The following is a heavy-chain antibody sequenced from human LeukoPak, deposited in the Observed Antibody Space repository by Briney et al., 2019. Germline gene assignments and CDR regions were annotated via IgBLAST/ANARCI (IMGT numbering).Heavy chain of an antibody. J-gene: IGHJ6*02. CDR2: IYSGGST. Sequence: GGSPRLSCAASGFTVSSNYMSWVRQAPGKGLEWVSVIYSGGSTYYADSVKGRFTISRDNSKNTLYLQMNSLRAEDTAVYYCARGGGYDFWSGYYRNYYYYGMDVWGQGTTVTVSS. CDR1: GFTVSSNY. V-gene: IGHV3-53*01. CDR3: ARGGGYDFWSGYYRNYYYYGMDV. D-gene: IGHD3-3*01.